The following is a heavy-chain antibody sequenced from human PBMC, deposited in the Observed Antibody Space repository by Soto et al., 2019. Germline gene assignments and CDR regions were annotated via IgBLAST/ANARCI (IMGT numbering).Heavy chain of an antibody. D-gene: IGHD3-22*01. CDR2: IIPIFGTA. Sequence: QVQLVQSGAEVKKPGSSVKVSCKASGGTLSSYAISWVRQAPGQGLEWMGGIIPIFGTANYAQKFQGRVTITADESTSTAYMELSSLRSEDTAVYYCARDGGYYDSSGYGIFDYWGQGTLVTVSS. V-gene: IGHV1-69*01. CDR3: ARDGGYYDSSGYGIFDY. CDR1: GGTLSSYA. J-gene: IGHJ4*02.